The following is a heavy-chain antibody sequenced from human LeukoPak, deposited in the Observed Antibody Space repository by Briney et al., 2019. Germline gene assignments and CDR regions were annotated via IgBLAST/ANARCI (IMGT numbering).Heavy chain of an antibody. D-gene: IGHD2-2*01. CDR3: ARGIPQKVVYFDY. J-gene: IGHJ4*02. CDR1: GFTFSSYA. V-gene: IGHV3-30*14. Sequence: GGSLRLSCAASGFTFSSYAMHWVRQAPGKGLEWVAVISYDGSNKYYADSVKGRFTISRDNSKNTLYLQMNSLRAEDTAVYYCARGIPQKVVYFDYWGQGTLVTVSS. CDR2: ISYDGSNK.